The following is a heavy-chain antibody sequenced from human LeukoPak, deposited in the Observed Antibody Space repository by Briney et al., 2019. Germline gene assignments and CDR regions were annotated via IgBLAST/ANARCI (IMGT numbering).Heavy chain of an antibody. Sequence: ASVKVSCKASGYTFTGYYMHWARQAPGQGLEWMGRINPNSGGTNYAQKFQGRVTMTRDTSISTAYMELSRLRSDDTAVYYCARPPEGCSSTSCYSLYVWGQGTTVTVSS. V-gene: IGHV1-2*06. J-gene: IGHJ6*02. CDR3: ARPPEGCSSTSCYSLYV. D-gene: IGHD2-2*01. CDR1: GYTFTGYY. CDR2: INPNSGGT.